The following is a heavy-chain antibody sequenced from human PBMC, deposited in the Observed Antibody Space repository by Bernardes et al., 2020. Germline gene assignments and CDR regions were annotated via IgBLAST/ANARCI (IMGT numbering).Heavy chain of an antibody. CDR1: GFTFSDYS. CDR2: ISGSGSTI. Sequence: GGSLRLSCAASGFTFSDYSMTWLRQAPGKGLEWVSYISGSGSTIYNADSVKGRFTISRDNAKNSLYLQMNSLRAEDTAVYYCARGKRYFDYWGQGTLVTGAS. J-gene: IGHJ4*02. D-gene: IGHD1-1*01. V-gene: IGHV3-11*01. CDR3: ARGKRYFDY.